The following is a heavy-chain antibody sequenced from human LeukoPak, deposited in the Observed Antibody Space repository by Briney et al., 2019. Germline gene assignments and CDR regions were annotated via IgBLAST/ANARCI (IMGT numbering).Heavy chain of an antibody. CDR2: IIPIFGTA. CDR1: GGTFSSYG. CDR3: ARGPSGPDYYYYYYMDV. J-gene: IGHJ6*03. Sequence: ASVKVSCKASGGTFSSYGISWVRQAPGQGLEWMGGIIPIFGTANYAQKFQGRVTITTDESTSTAYMELSSLRSEDTAVYYCARGPSGPDYYYYYYMDVWGKGTTVTVSS. V-gene: IGHV1-69*05.